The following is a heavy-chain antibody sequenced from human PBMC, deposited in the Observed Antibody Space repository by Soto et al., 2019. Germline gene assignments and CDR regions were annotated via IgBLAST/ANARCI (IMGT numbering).Heavy chain of an antibody. D-gene: IGHD6-19*01. CDR3: ARQYSGWYVRAYYGMDV. CDR2: IYPGDSDT. CDR1: GYSFSTYW. Sequence: PGESLKISCKGSGYSFSTYWIGWVRQMPGKGLEWMGVIYPGDSDTRYSPSFQGQVTISADKSTRTAYLQWRSLKASDTAMYYCARQYSGWYVRAYYGMDVWGQGTAVTVSS. J-gene: IGHJ6*02. V-gene: IGHV5-51*01.